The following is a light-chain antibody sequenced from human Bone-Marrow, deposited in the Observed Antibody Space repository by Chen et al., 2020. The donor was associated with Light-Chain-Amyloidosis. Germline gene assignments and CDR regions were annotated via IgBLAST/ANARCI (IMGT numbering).Light chain of an antibody. CDR1: RSNIGGGYD. CDR3: HSYDSDLRGSV. J-gene: IGLJ3*02. CDR2: SNV. V-gene: IGLV1-40*01. Sequence: QSVLTQPPSVSGAPGQRVAISCTGTRSNIGGGYDLHWLRQFPGAAPQLLMYSNVHPPSGVTELFSVSRSGASASLAITGLQADDEATYYCHSYDSDLRGSVFGGGTKLTVL.